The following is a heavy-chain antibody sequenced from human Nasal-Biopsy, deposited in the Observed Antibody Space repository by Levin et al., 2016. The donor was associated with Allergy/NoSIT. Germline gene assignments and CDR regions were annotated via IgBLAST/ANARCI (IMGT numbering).Heavy chain of an antibody. V-gene: IGHV3-48*03. CDR3: AREKYGSQKSFDY. J-gene: IGHJ4*02. D-gene: IGHD3-10*01. CDR1: GFIFSDYE. CDR2: IGTSDHT. Sequence: GESLKISCAASGFIFSDYEIHWVRQAPGKGPEWLSYIGTSDHTIYADSVKGRFTVSRDNGKNSVYLEMNSVRVEDTAVYHCAREKYGSQKSFDYWGQGTLVTVSS.